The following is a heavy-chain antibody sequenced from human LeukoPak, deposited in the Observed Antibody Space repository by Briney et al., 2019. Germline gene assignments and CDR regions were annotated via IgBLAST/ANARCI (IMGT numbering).Heavy chain of an antibody. CDR3: ARLSSSASDY. V-gene: IGHV3-23*01. CDR1: GFTFSNYA. Sequence: GGSLRLSCAASGFTFSNYAMTWVRQAPGKGLEWVSSLSSSGGGAYYADSVKGRFVISRDNSEHTLCLQMNSLRAEDTAVYYCARLSSSASDYWGPGTLVTVSS. J-gene: IGHJ4*02. D-gene: IGHD4/OR15-4a*01. CDR2: LSSSGGGA.